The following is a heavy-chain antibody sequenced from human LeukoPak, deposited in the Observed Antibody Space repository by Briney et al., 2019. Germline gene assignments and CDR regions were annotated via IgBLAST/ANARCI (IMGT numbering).Heavy chain of an antibody. CDR1: GYTFTSYG. D-gene: IGHD2-15*01. CDR3: ARDTPAKKIAATSSCFDY. Sequence: ASVKVSCKASGYTFTSYGISWGRQAPGQGLEWMGWISAYNGNTNYAQKLQGRVTMTTDTSTSTAYMELRSLRSDDTAVYYCARDTPAKKIAATSSCFDYWGQGTLVTVSS. J-gene: IGHJ4*02. CDR2: ISAYNGNT. V-gene: IGHV1-18*01.